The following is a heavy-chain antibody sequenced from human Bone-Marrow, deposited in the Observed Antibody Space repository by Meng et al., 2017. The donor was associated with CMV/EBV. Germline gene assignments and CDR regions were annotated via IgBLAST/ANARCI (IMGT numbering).Heavy chain of an antibody. V-gene: IGHV4-59*01. CDR2: IYYSGST. CDR1: GGSISSYY. J-gene: IGHJ4*02. CDR3: AREWSSSWVID. D-gene: IGHD6-13*01. Sequence: SETLSLTCTVSGGSISSYYWSWIRQPPGKGLEWIGYIYYSGSTNYNPPLKSRVTISVDTSKNQFSLKLSPVTAAYSAVYYCAREWSSSWVIDWGQGTLVTVSS.